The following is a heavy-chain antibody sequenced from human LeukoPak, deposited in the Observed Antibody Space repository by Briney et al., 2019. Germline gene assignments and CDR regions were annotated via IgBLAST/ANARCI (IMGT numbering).Heavy chain of an antibody. CDR2: IYYSGST. V-gene: IGHV4-59*01. CDR1: GGSISSYY. Sequence: PSETLSLTCTVSGGSISSYYWTWIRQPPGKGLEWLGYIYYSGSTNYNPSLKSRVTISLDTSKNQFSLNLTSVTAADTAVYYCARGGPVAATHKYFQYWGQGTLVTVSS. J-gene: IGHJ1*01. CDR3: ARGGPVAATHKYFQY. D-gene: IGHD6-19*01.